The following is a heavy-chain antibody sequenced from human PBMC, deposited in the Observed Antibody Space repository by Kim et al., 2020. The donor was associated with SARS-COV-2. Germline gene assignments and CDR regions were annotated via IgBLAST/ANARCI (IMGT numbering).Heavy chain of an antibody. D-gene: IGHD3-10*01. Sequence: SETLSLTCTVSGGSISSGGYYWSWIRQHPGKGLEWIGYIYYSGSTYYNPSLKSRVTISVDTSKNQFSLKLSSVTAADTAVYYCARDPADGSGSCDVWGQGTTVTVSS. CDR2: IYYSGST. CDR1: GGSISSGGYY. CDR3: ARDPADGSGSCDV. J-gene: IGHJ6*02. V-gene: IGHV4-31*03.